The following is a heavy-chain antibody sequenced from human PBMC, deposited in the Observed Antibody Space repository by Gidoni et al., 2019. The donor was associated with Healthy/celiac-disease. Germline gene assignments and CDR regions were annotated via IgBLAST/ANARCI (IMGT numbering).Heavy chain of an antibody. J-gene: IGHJ6*03. CDR2: ISYDGSNK. Sequence: QVQLVESGGGVVQPGRSLRLSCAASGFTFSSDGMHWVRQAPGKGLEWVAVISYDGSNKYYADSVKGRFTISRDNSKNTLYLQMNSLRAEDTAVYYCAKDGLVADYYYYYMDVWGKGTTVTVSS. CDR1: GFTFSSDG. D-gene: IGHD2-15*01. V-gene: IGHV3-30*18. CDR3: AKDGLVADYYYYYMDV.